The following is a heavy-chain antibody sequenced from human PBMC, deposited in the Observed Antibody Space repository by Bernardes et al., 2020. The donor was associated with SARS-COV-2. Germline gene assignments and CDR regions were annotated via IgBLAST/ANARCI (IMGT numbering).Heavy chain of an antibody. J-gene: IGHJ4*02. Sequence: ASVKVSCKASGYTFTGYYMHWVRQAPGQGLEWMGRINPNSGGTNYAQKFQGRVTMTRDTSISTAYMELSRLRSDDTVVYYCARESRLGRLKYGSGEGLDYWGQGTLVTVSS. V-gene: IGHV1-2*05. CDR1: GYTFTGYY. CDR2: INPNSGGT. D-gene: IGHD3-10*01. CDR3: ARESRLGRLKYGSGEGLDY.